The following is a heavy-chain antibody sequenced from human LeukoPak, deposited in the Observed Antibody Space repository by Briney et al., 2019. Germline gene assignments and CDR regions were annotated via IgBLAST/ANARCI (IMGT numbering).Heavy chain of an antibody. CDR1: GFTFSSYA. Sequence: GRSLRLSCAASGFTFSSYAMHWVRQAPGKGLEWVAVISYDGSNKYYADSVKGRFTISRDNSKNTLYLQMNSLRAEDTAVYYCAGGDGYNYLRYWGQGTLVTVSS. CDR2: ISYDGSNK. D-gene: IGHD5-24*01. CDR3: AGGDGYNYLRY. V-gene: IGHV3-30-3*01. J-gene: IGHJ4*02.